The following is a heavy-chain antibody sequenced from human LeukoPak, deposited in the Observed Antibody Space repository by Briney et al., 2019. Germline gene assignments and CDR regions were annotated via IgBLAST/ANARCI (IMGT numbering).Heavy chain of an antibody. V-gene: IGHV1-18*01. CDR3: ARESGCSGGSCYPDY. D-gene: IGHD2-15*01. Sequence: GASVKVSCKASGYTFTSYGISWVRQAPGQGLEWMGWISAYNGNTNYAQKFQGWVTMTRDTSISTAFMELSRLRSDDTAVYYCARESGCSGGSCYPDYWGQGTLVTVSS. CDR2: ISAYNGNT. CDR1: GYTFTSYG. J-gene: IGHJ4*02.